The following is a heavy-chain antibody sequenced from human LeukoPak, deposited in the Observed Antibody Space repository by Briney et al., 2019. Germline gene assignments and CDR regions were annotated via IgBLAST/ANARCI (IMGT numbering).Heavy chain of an antibody. CDR1: GFTFSSYS. V-gene: IGHV3-48*01. Sequence: PGGSLRLSCAASGFTFSSYSMNWVRQAPGKGPEWVSYISSSSSTIYYADSVKGRFTISRDNAKNSLYLQMNSLRAEDTAVYYCARDRGQTYYDFWSGYLDAFDIWGQGTMVTVSS. J-gene: IGHJ3*02. D-gene: IGHD3-3*01. CDR2: ISSSSSTI. CDR3: ARDRGQTYYDFWSGYLDAFDI.